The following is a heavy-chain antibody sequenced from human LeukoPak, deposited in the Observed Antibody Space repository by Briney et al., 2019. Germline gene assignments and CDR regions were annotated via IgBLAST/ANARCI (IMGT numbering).Heavy chain of an antibody. J-gene: IGHJ4*02. V-gene: IGHV1-3*01. CDR3: TRDTALATTDY. Sequence: ASVKVSCKASGYTFTSYAMHWVRQAPGQRLEWMGWISPCNGNTNYTQKFQGRVTMTTDTSTSTAYMELRSLRSDDTAVYYCTRDTALATTDYWGQGTLVTVSS. D-gene: IGHD5-24*01. CDR1: GYTFTSYA. CDR2: ISPCNGNT.